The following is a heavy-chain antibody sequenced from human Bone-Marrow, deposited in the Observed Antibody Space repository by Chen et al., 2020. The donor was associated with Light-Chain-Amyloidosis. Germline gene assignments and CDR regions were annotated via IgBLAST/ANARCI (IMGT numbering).Heavy chain of an antibody. CDR2: IKEDGSEK. J-gene: IGHJ3*02. D-gene: IGHD3-16*01. Sequence: EVRLAESGGGLGQPGGSLRLSCTASGFGFSAFDMHWVRQAPGKGLEWVTNIKEDGSEKYYVDSVKGRFTISRDNAKNSVYLQMNSLKDEDTALYYCASYNGGAALNIWGQGTMVTVSS. CDR3: ASYNGGAALNI. V-gene: IGHV3-7*01. CDR1: GFGFSAFD.